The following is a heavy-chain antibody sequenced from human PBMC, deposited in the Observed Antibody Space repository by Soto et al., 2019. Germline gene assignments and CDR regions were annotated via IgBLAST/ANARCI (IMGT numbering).Heavy chain of an antibody. V-gene: IGHV3-33*01. CDR2: RRFDGSNE. CDR3: ARDGIGGTVFRGYLDY. CDR1: RSIFHGYG. Sequence: GGSLRLSCALPRSIFHGYGLHWVLPAPSQGRERVANRRFDGSNEEYADSVKGRFTISRDNSKNTLYLQMNTLGAEDTAVYYCARDGIGGTVFRGYLDYWGRGTVVTVSS. D-gene: IGHD1-26*01. J-gene: IGHJ4*02.